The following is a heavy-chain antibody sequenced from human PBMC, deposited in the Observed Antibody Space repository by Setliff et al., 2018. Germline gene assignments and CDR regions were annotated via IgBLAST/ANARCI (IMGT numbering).Heavy chain of an antibody. Sequence: PGGSLRLSCAASGFTFSSYWMSWVRQAPGKGLERLANINEDGSHKWYVDSLKGRFTISRDNAQNSIYLQMNGLRAEDTAVYYCAKDRQPDGRWGIDYWGQGTLVTVSS. CDR1: GFTFSSYW. CDR3: AKDRQPDGRWGIDY. CDR2: INEDGSHK. V-gene: IGHV3-7*03. J-gene: IGHJ4*02. D-gene: IGHD2-8*02.